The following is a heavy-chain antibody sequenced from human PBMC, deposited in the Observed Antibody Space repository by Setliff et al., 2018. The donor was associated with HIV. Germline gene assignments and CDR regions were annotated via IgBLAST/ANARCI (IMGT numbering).Heavy chain of an antibody. CDR3: ARGQWPAPRPDFSDGYYNYGMDV. CDR1: GGSIRSHY. V-gene: IGHV4-59*11. D-gene: IGHD2-2*01. Sequence: SETLSLTCTVSGGSIRSHYWNWIRQSPGKGLEWIAYFYYSGSPNYNPSLKSRVTMSVDTSKNQISLTLTSVTAADAAVHYCARGQWPAPRPDFSDGYYNYGMDVWGQGTTVTVSS. J-gene: IGHJ6*02. CDR2: FYYSGSP.